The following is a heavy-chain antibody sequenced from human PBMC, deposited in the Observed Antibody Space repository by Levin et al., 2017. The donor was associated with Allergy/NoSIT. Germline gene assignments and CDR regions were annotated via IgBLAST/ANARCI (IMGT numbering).Heavy chain of an antibody. Sequence: GGSLRLSCAASGFTFSSYAMSWVRQAPGKGLEWVSAISGSGGSTYYADSVKGRFTISRDNSKNTLYLQMNSLRAEDTAVYYCAKLRADGNYDYIWGSYRYFDYWGQGTLVTVSS. V-gene: IGHV3-23*01. CDR2: ISGSGGST. CDR3: AKLRADGNYDYIWGSYRYFDY. D-gene: IGHD3-16*02. CDR1: GFTFSSYA. J-gene: IGHJ4*02.